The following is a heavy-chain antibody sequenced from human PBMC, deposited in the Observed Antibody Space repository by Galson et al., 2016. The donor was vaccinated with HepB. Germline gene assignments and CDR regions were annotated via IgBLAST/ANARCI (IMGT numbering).Heavy chain of an antibody. CDR2: IYETGTA. J-gene: IGHJ4*02. CDR3: TRGNLGAYATMAFDY. D-gene: IGHD1-26*01. Sequence: SETLSLTCDVSGGSISSNYWWGWVRQSPEKGFEWIGEIYETGTANYNPPFTRRATISVDESKNQISLRLDSVTAADTAVYYCTRGNLGAYATMAFDYWGQGSLVTVSS. V-gene: IGHV4-4*02. CDR1: GGSISSNYW.